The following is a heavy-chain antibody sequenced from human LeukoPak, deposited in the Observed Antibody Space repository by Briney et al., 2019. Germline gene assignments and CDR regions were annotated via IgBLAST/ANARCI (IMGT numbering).Heavy chain of an antibody. J-gene: IGHJ4*02. CDR1: GFTFDDYA. D-gene: IGHD6-19*01. V-gene: IGHV3-43D*03. Sequence: GGSLRLSCAASGFTFDDYAMHWVRQAPGKGLEWVSLISWDGGSTYYADSVKGRFTISRDNSKNSLYLQMNSLRAEDTALYYCAKDQTPYYSSGWYLADYWGQGTLVTVSS. CDR3: AKDQTPYYSSGWYLADY. CDR2: ISWDGGST.